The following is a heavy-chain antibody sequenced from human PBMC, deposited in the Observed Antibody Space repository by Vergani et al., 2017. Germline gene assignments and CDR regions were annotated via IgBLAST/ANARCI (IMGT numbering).Heavy chain of an antibody. V-gene: IGHV4-38-2*01. CDR1: GYSISSGYY. Sequence: QVQLQESGPGLVKPSETLSLTCAVSGYSISSGYYWGWIRQPPGQGLEWIGSMYQSGSTYYNPSPKSRVTISVDTSKNQFSLKLSSVTAADTAVDYCARVRTIFGVALFDYWGQGTLVTVSS. CDR2: MYQSGST. D-gene: IGHD3-3*01. CDR3: ARVRTIFGVALFDY. J-gene: IGHJ4*02.